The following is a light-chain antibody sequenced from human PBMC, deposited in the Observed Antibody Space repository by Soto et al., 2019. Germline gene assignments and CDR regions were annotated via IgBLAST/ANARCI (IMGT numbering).Light chain of an antibody. Sequence: QSVLTQPPSASGTPGQRVTISCSGSNSNIGDNRVYWYQQLPGAAPKLLIHTDNQRPSGVPDRFSGSKSGTSASLAISGLRSEDEADYFCAAWDDSLKAQVFGAGTKVTVL. V-gene: IGLV1-47*01. CDR1: NSNIGDNR. J-gene: IGLJ1*01. CDR2: TDN. CDR3: AAWDDSLKAQV.